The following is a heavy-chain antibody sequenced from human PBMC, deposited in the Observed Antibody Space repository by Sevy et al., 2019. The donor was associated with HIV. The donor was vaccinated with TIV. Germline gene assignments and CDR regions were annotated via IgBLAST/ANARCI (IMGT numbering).Heavy chain of an antibody. CDR3: AKDLAGPGRRYFDY. CDR2: IRYDGSDK. Sequence: GGSLRLSCTASGFTFRNFGMHWVRQVPGKGLEWVTFIRYDGSDKYYAASVKGRFTISRDDSKNTLCLQMDSLRAEDTAIYYCAKDLAGPGRRYFDYWGQGTLVTVSS. D-gene: IGHD6-13*01. CDR1: GFTFRNFG. V-gene: IGHV3-30*02. J-gene: IGHJ4*02.